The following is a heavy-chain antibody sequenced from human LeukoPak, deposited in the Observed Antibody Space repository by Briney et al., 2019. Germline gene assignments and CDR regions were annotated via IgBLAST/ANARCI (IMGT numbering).Heavy chain of an antibody. CDR2: IYTSGST. Sequence: SETLSLTYTVSGGSISSYYWSWIRQPAGKGLEWIGRIYTSGSTNYNPSLKSRVTMSVDTSKNQFSLKLSSVTAADTAVYYCARGSVMYSGSYYHFPLDYWGQGTLVTVSS. D-gene: IGHD1-26*01. CDR3: ARGSVMYSGSYYHFPLDY. V-gene: IGHV4-4*07. J-gene: IGHJ4*02. CDR1: GGSISSYY.